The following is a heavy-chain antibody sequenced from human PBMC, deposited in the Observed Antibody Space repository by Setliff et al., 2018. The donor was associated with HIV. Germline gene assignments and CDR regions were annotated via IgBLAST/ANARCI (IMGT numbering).Heavy chain of an antibody. CDR1: GFSFSDYF. J-gene: IGHJ6*03. V-gene: IGHV3-11*01. CDR2: ISGSGGVM. CDR3: ARARGSVGYYGSGTMYHMDV. D-gene: IGHD3-10*01. Sequence: GSLRLSCAVSGFSFSDYFMTWIRQAPGKGLEWVSYISGSGGVMAYADSVKGRFTISRDNAKNSMYLQMNSLRVEDTATYYCARARGSVGYYGSGTMYHMDVWGKGTTVTAP.